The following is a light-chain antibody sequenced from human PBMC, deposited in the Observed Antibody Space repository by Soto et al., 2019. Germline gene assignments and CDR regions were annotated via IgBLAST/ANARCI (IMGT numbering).Light chain of an antibody. J-gene: IGKJ1*01. CDR3: DQYARFSWK. V-gene: IGKV3-20*01. CDR2: GAS. Sequence: IVLTQSPGTLSLSPGERATLACRASQRVSRNYLAWYQQKPGQVPRLLIYGASTRATGVPDRFSGSGSGRDFSLTTSSLEPEDFAVYLSDQYARFSWKFGQGAKV. CDR1: QRVSRNY.